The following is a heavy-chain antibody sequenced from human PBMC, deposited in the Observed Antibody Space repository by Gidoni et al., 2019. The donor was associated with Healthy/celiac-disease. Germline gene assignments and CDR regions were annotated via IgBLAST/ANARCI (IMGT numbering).Heavy chain of an antibody. Sequence: CAASGFTFSSYGMHWVRQAPGKGLEWVAVISYDGSNKYYADSVKGRFTISRDNSKNTLYLQMNSLRAEDTAVYYCAKDLITMVRGVILKGPFDYWGQGTLVTVSS. D-gene: IGHD3-10*01. CDR1: GFTFSSYG. V-gene: IGHV3-30*18. CDR3: AKDLITMVRGVILKGPFDY. J-gene: IGHJ4*02. CDR2: ISYDGSNK.